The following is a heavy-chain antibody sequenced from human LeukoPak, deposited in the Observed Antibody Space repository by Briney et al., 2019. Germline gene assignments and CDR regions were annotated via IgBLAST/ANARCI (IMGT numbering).Heavy chain of an antibody. J-gene: IGHJ6*02. CDR1: GYTFIDYY. D-gene: IGHD7-27*01. CDR3: ARGTATGDYYYYGMDV. CDR2: IFPIFKTV. Sequence: SVKVSCKASGYTFIDYYMHWVRQAPGQGLEWMGSIFPIFKTVNYAENFQGRVTITADESTSIAYMDLSSLRSEDTAMYYCARGTATGDYYYYGMDVWGQGTTVTVSS. V-gene: IGHV1-69*13.